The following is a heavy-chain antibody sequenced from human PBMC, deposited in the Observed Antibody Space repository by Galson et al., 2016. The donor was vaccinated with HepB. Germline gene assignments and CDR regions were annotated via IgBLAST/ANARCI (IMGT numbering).Heavy chain of an antibody. CDR1: GFSFSNSG. CDR3: GKHGGFDY. V-gene: IGHV3-23*01. Sequence: SLRLSCAASGFSFSNSGMSWVRQAPGRGLEWVSGITRSGDATPYAAFVKGRFTISRDNSKNTLYLYMNNLTAGDTAIYYCGKHGGFDYWGQGALVTVSS. D-gene: IGHD3-16*01. CDR2: ITRSGDAT. J-gene: IGHJ4*02.